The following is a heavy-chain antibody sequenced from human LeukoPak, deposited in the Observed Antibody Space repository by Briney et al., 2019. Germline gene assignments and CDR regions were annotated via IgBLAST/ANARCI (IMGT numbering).Heavy chain of an antibody. CDR2: ISSSGST. V-gene: IGHV4-4*07. Sequence: SETLSLTCTVSGGSSPDQDWAWIRQTAGEGLQWIGRISSSGSTHYDPSLKRRVTLSVDGSKDQFSLELRAVTAADTGVYFCARVFGGNWLDPWGQGTLVTVSS. CDR1: GGSSPDQD. D-gene: IGHD3-10*01. CDR3: ARVFGGNWLDP. J-gene: IGHJ5*02.